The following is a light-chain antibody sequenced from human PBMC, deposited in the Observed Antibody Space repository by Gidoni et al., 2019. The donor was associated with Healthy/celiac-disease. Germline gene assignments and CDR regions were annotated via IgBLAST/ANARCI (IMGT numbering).Light chain of an antibody. Sequence: EIVMTQSPATLSVSPGERATLSCRASQSVSSNLAWYQQKPGQAPRLLIYGASTRATGIPAGFSGSGSGTEFTHTISSLQSEDFAVDYCQQYNNWPQTFGGXTKVEIK. CDR3: QQYNNWPQT. J-gene: IGKJ4*01. CDR1: QSVSSN. V-gene: IGKV3-15*01. CDR2: GAS.